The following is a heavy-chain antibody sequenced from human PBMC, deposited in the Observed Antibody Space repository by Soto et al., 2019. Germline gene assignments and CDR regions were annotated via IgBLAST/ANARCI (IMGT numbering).Heavy chain of an antibody. D-gene: IGHD3-10*01. CDR1: GFTLRSYW. CDR3: ATLFSSGSALDY. CDR2: INSDGSSK. Sequence: EVQLVESGGGLVQPGGSLRLSCGASGFTLRSYWMHWVRQAPGKGLVWVSNINSDGSSKNYADSVKGRFTISRDNAKNTLYLQMNSLRADDTAVYYCATLFSSGSALDYWGQGTLVTVSS. J-gene: IGHJ4*02. V-gene: IGHV3-74*01.